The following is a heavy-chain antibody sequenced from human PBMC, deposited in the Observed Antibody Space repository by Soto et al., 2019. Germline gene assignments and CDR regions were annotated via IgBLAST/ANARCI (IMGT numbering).Heavy chain of an antibody. CDR1: GYTFTGYY. Sequence: GASVKVSCKASGYTFTGYYMHWVRQAPGQGLEWMGWINPNSGGTNYAQKFQGWVTMTRDTSISTAYMELSRLRSDDTAVYYCARSPYYYDSSGYFHYWGQGTLVTVAS. CDR2: INPNSGGT. V-gene: IGHV1-2*04. D-gene: IGHD3-22*01. CDR3: ARSPYYYDSSGYFHY. J-gene: IGHJ4*02.